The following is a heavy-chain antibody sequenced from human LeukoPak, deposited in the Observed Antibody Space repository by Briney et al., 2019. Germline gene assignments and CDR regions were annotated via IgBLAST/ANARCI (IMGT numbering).Heavy chain of an antibody. CDR1: GGSISSGGYY. Sequence: KPSETLSLTCTVSGGSISSGGYYWSWIRQHPGKGLEWIGYIYYSGSTYYNPSLKSRVTISVDTSKNQFSLKLSSVTAADTAVYYCARVGGSWGYYYYYYMDVWGKGTRVTVSS. V-gene: IGHV4-31*03. J-gene: IGHJ6*03. CDR2: IYYSGST. CDR3: ARVGGSWGYYYYYYMDV. D-gene: IGHD6-13*01.